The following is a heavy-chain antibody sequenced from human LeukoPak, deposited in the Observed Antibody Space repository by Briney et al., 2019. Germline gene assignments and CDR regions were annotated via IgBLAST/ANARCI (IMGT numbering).Heavy chain of an antibody. Sequence: KPSETLSLTCTVSGGSISISSYYWGWIRQPPGKGLEWIGSIYYSGSTYYNPSLKSRVTISVDTSKNQFSLKLSSVTAADTAVYYCARYFGTTGTPNYWGQGTLVTVSS. D-gene: IGHD1-1*01. CDR2: IYYSGST. CDR3: ARYFGTTGTPNY. V-gene: IGHV4-39*01. CDR1: GGSISISSYY. J-gene: IGHJ4*02.